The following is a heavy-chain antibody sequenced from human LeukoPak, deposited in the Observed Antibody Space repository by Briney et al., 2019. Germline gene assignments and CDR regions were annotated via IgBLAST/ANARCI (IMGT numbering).Heavy chain of an antibody. V-gene: IGHV3-23*01. Sequence: GGSLRLSCAPSGFTFSSYAMSWVRQAPGKGLEWVSAISGSGGSTYYADSVKGRFTISRDNSKNTLYLQMNSLRAEDTAVYYCAKDIHIVVVTARDAFDIWGQGTMVTVFS. CDR3: AKDIHIVVVTARDAFDI. CDR1: GFTFSSYA. J-gene: IGHJ3*02. CDR2: ISGSGGST. D-gene: IGHD2-21*02.